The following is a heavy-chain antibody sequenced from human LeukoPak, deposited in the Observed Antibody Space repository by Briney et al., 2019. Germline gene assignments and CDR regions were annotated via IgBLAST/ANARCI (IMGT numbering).Heavy chain of an antibody. Sequence: SSETLSLTCTISGGSISSSSYYWGWIRQPPGKELEWIGSIYYSGNTYYNPSLKSRVTISVDTSKNQFPLKLSSVTAADTAVYYCARPRQGDYYFDYWGQGTLVTVSS. J-gene: IGHJ4*02. CDR2: IYYSGNT. V-gene: IGHV4-39*01. CDR3: ARPRQGDYYFDY. D-gene: IGHD2-21*02. CDR1: GGSISSSSYY.